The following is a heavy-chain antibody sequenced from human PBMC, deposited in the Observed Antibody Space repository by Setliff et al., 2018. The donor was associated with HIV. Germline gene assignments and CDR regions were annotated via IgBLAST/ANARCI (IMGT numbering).Heavy chain of an antibody. CDR1: GFTLTDYP. V-gene: IGHV3-30*04. CDR3: ARENNFDY. J-gene: IGHJ4*02. CDR2: IASHGNWH. Sequence: GGSLRLSCAASGFTLTDYPMHWVRQAPGNGLEWVAVIASHGNWHDYAASVKGRFTISRDTSRNTLYLQMNSLRVEDSALYYCARENNFDYWGQGTLVTDSS.